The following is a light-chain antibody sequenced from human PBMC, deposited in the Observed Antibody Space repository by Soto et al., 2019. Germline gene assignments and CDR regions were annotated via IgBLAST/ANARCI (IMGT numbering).Light chain of an antibody. CDR2: DVS. Sequence: QSALTQPRSVSGSPGQSATISGTGTSSDVGGYNYVSWYQQHPRKAPKLMIYDVSKRPSGVPDRFSGSKSGNTASLSISGLQAEDEADYYCCSYAGSYSVFGGGTKLTVL. CDR3: CSYAGSYSV. V-gene: IGLV2-11*01. J-gene: IGLJ2*01. CDR1: SSDVGGYNY.